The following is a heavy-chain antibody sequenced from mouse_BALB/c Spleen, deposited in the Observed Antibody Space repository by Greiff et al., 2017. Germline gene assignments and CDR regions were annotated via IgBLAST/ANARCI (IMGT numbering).Heavy chain of an antibody. Sequence: EVQRVESGGGLVQPGGSRKLSCAASGFTFSSFGMHWVRQAPEKGLEWVAYISSGSSTIYYADTVKGRFTISRDNPKNTLFLQMTSLRSEDTAMYYCARSNYYGSIWYFDVWGAGTTVTVSS. CDR1: GFTFSSFG. D-gene: IGHD1-1*01. CDR2: ISSGSSTI. J-gene: IGHJ1*01. V-gene: IGHV5-17*02. CDR3: ARSNYYGSIWYFDV.